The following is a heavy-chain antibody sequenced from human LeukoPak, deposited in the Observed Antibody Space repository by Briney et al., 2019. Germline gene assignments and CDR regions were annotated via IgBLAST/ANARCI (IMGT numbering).Heavy chain of an antibody. CDR1: GASISSGSYY. Sequence: SQTLSLTCTVSGASISSGSYYWSWIRQPAGKGLEWIRRIYTIGITNDIPTLEHHVTISIDPSKIQFSVILKSVTAADTAVYYCARAALGHYFYYMDVWGKGTRVTVSS. D-gene: IGHD3-10*01. CDR2: IYTIGIT. J-gene: IGHJ6*03. V-gene: IGHV4-61*02. CDR3: ARAALGHYFYYMDV.